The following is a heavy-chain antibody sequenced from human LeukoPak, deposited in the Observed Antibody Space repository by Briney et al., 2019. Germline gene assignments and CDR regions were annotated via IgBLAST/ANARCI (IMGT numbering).Heavy chain of an antibody. D-gene: IGHD3/OR15-3a*01. V-gene: IGHV3-23*01. Sequence: SGGSLRLSCAASGFTFSSYSMNWVRQAPGKGLEWVSGISGSGGSTYYADSVKGRFTISRDNSKNTLYLQMNSLRAEDTAVYYCARVPGTGYSNYGDYWGQGTLVTVSS. CDR1: GFTFSSYS. J-gene: IGHJ4*02. CDR2: ISGSGGST. CDR3: ARVPGTGYSNYGDY.